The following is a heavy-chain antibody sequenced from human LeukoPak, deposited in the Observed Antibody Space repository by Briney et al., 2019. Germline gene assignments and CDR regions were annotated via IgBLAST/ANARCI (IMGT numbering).Heavy chain of an antibody. Sequence: PSETLSLTCAVYGGSFSGYYWSWIRQPPGKGLEWIGEINHSGSTNYNPSLKSRVTISVDTSKNQFSLKLSSETAADTAVYYCARGRRSLPFDYWGQGTLVTVSS. CDR1: GGSFSGYY. V-gene: IGHV4-34*01. CDR3: ARGRRSLPFDY. D-gene: IGHD1-26*01. CDR2: INHSGST. J-gene: IGHJ4*02.